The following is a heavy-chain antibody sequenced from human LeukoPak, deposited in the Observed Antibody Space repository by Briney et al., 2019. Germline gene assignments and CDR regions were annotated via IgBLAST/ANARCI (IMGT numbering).Heavy chain of an antibody. CDR3: AKVPPTIFGVVIEIYYFDY. Sequence: GGSLRLSCAASGFTFSSYAMSWVRQAPGKGLEGVSAISGSGGSTYYSDSVKGRFTISRDNSKNTLYLQMNSLRAEDTAVYYCAKVPPTIFGVVIEIYYFDYWGQGTLVTVSS. D-gene: IGHD3-3*01. CDR1: GFTFSSYA. V-gene: IGHV3-23*01. CDR2: ISGSGGST. J-gene: IGHJ4*02.